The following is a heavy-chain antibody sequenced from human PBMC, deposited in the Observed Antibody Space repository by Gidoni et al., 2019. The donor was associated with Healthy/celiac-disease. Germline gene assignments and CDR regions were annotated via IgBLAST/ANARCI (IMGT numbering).Heavy chain of an antibody. J-gene: IGHJ4*02. D-gene: IGHD3-3*01. CDR2: IYSGGST. V-gene: IGHV3-66*01. Sequence: EVQLVESGGGLVQPGGSLRLSCAASGFTVSSNYMSWVRQAPGKGLGWVSVIYSGGSTYYADSVKGRFTISRDNSKNTLYLQMNSLRAEDTAVYYCARFGAAATKVHVYFDYWGQGTLVTVSS. CDR1: GFTVSSNY. CDR3: ARFGAAATKVHVYFDY.